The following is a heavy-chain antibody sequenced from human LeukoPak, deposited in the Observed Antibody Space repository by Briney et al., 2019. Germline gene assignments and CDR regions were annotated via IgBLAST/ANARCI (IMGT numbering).Heavy chain of an antibody. V-gene: IGHV4-34*01. J-gene: IGHJ6*04. CDR3: ARAGCSSTSCYYYYGMDV. CDR1: GGSFSGYY. CDR2: INHSGST. Sequence: SETLSLTCAVYGGSFSGYYWSWIRQPPGKGLEWIGEINHSGSTNYNPSLKSRVTIPVDTSKNQFSLKLSSVTAADTAVYYCARAGCSSTSCYYYYGMDVWGKGTTVTVSS. D-gene: IGHD2-2*01.